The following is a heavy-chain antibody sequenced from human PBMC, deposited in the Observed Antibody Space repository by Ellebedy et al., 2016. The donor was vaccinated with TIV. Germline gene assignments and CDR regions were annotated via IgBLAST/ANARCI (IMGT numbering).Heavy chain of an antibody. CDR3: AGRGY. V-gene: IGHV3-7*01. D-gene: IGHD3-10*01. CDR2: IKQDGSEK. Sequence: GGSLRLXXVASGFTFSSYAMRWVRQAPGKGLEWVANIKQDGSEKYYVDSVKGRFTISRDNAKNSLYLQMNSLRAEDTAVYYCAGRGYWGQGTLVTVSS. CDR1: GFTFSSYA. J-gene: IGHJ4*02.